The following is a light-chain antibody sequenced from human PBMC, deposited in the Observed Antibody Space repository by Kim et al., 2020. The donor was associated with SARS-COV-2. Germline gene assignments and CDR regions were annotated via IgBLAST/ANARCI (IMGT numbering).Light chain of an antibody. CDR2: GAS. CDR3: QQYGGSPT. Sequence: SLSPGERATLSCRASQSVSSNYLAWYQQKPGQAPRLLMYGASSRATGIPDRFSGSGSGTDFTLTISRLEPEDFAVFYCQQYGGSPTFGQGTKLEI. CDR1: QSVSSNY. V-gene: IGKV3-20*01. J-gene: IGKJ2*01.